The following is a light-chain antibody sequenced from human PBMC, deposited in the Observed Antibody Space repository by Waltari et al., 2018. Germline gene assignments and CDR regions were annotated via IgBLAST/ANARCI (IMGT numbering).Light chain of an antibody. CDR1: QSLLHSYAKTY. V-gene: IGKV2-29*03. CDR2: EVS. CDR3: MQGIHLPQT. J-gene: IGKJ2*01. Sequence: DIVITKTPLSLSVPPGQPASISCTSSQSLLHSYAKTYLYLYLQKPGQFPQLLIYEVSSRVSGVPDRFSGSGSGTDFTLKISRVEAEDVGVYYCMQGIHLPQTFGQGTKLEIK.